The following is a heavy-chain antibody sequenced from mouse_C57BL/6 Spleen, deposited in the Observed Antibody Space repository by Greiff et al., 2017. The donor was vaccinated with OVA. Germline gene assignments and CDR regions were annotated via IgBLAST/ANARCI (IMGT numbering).Heavy chain of an antibody. V-gene: IGHV1-42*01. CDR3: ARSDGYYYAMDY. D-gene: IGHD2-3*01. CDR1: GYSFTGYY. Sequence: EVQLVESGPELVKPGASVKISCKASGYSFTGYYMNWVKQSPEKSLEWIGEINPSTGGTTYNQKFKAKATLTVDKSSSTAYMQLKSLTSEDSAVYYCARSDGYYYAMDYWGQGTSVTVSS. J-gene: IGHJ4*01. CDR2: INPSTGGT.